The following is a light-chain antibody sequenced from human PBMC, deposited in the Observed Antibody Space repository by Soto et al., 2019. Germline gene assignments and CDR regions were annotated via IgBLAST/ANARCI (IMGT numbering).Light chain of an antibody. CDR3: QQYNNWPPWT. CDR2: DAS. V-gene: IGKV3-15*01. J-gene: IGKJ1*01. Sequence: ILMTQSPATLSVSPGERATLSCRASQSVSNNLAWYQQKPGPAPRLLIYDASTRATGIPARFSGSGSGTEFTLTISGLQSEDFAVYYCQQYNNWPPWTFGPGTKVEIK. CDR1: QSVSNN.